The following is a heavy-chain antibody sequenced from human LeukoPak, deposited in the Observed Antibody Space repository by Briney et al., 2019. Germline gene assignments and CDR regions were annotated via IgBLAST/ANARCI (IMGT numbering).Heavy chain of an antibody. Sequence: SETLSLTCTVSGFFVSSGYYWGWIRQPPGKGLEWIGSIYHRGTTYYNPSPKSRVSMSVDTSKNQFSLKLSSVTAADTAVYYCARVERGAAYTDEPPLYFDYWGQGTLVTVSS. D-gene: IGHD1-1*01. CDR2: IYHRGTT. CDR1: GFFVSSGYY. CDR3: ARVERGAAYTDEPPLYFDY. V-gene: IGHV4-38-2*02. J-gene: IGHJ4*02.